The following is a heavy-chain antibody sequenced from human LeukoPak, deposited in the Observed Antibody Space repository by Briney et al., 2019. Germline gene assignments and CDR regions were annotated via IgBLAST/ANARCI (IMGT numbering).Heavy chain of an antibody. V-gene: IGHV1-8*01. D-gene: IGHD3-10*01. CDR3: ARLSSGGGYYYYFGMDV. CDR2: MNPNSGNT. J-gene: IGHJ6*02. CDR1: GYTFTSYD. Sequence: ASVKVSCKASGYTFTSYDINWVRQATGQGLEWMGWMNPNSGNTGYAQKFQGRVTMTRNTSISTAYMELSSLRSEDTAVYYCARLSSGGGYYYYFGMDVWGQGTTVTVSS.